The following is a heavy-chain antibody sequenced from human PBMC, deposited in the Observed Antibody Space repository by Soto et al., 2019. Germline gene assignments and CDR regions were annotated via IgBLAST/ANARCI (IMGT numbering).Heavy chain of an antibody. J-gene: IGHJ3*02. CDR3: ARDRYDSSGPAPGYAFDI. CDR2: ISAYNGNT. V-gene: IGHV1-18*01. D-gene: IGHD3-22*01. Sequence: QVQLVQSGAEVKKPGASVKVSCKASGYTFTSYVISWVRQAPGQGLEWMGWISAYNGNTNYAQKLQGRVTMTTDTSTSTAYMELRSLRSDDTAVYYCARDRYDSSGPAPGYAFDIWGQGTMVTVSS. CDR1: GYTFTSYV.